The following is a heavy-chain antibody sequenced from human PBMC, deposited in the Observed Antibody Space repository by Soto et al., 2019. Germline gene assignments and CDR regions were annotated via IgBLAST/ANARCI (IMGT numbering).Heavy chain of an antibody. Sequence: ASVKVSCKTSGYTFTNYGISWVRQAPGQGLEWMGWISAHTGNTNYAQKFQGRVTMTTDTSTSTAYMELRSLRSDDTAVYYCAWVLGYNSSWWRHTAFDIWGQGTMVTVSS. D-gene: IGHD6-13*01. CDR3: AWVLGYNSSWWRHTAFDI. CDR1: GYTFTNYG. CDR2: ISAHTGNT. J-gene: IGHJ3*02. V-gene: IGHV1-18*01.